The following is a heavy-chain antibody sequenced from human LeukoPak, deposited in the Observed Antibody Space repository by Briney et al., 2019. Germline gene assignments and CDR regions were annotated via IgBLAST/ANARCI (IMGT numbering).Heavy chain of an antibody. Sequence: PGGSLRLSCAASGFTFSSYAMSWVRQAPGKGLEWVSAISGSGGSTYYADSVKGRFTISRDNSKNTLYLQMNSLRAEDTAVYYCARVPAGYFPHYYYYYGMDVWGQGTTVTVSS. CDR2: ISGSGGST. CDR3: ARVPAGYFPHYYYYYGMDV. J-gene: IGHJ6*02. CDR1: GFTFSSYA. V-gene: IGHV3-23*01. D-gene: IGHD3-9*01.